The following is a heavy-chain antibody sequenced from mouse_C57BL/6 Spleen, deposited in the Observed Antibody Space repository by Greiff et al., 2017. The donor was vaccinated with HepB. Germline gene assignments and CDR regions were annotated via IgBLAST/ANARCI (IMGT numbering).Heavy chain of an antibody. D-gene: IGHD2-1*01. V-gene: IGHV5-9*01. J-gene: IGHJ3*01. CDR2: ISGGGGNT. Sequence: EVKLVESGGGLVKPGGSLKLSCAASGFTFSSYTMSWVRQTPEKRLEWVATISGGGGNTYYPDSVKGRFTISRDNAKNTLYLQMSSLRSEDTALYYCARQPFYYGNTAWFAYWGQGTLVTVSA. CDR3: ARQPFYYGNTAWFAY. CDR1: GFTFSSYT.